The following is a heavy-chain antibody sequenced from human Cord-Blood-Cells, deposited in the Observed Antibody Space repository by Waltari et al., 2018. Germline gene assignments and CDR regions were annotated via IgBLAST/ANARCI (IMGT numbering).Heavy chain of an antibody. Sequence: QVQLQESGPGLVKPSETLSLTCAVSGYSISSGYYWGWIRQPPGKGLEGIGSIYHSGSTYYNPSLKSRVTISVDTSKNQFALKLSSVTAADTAVYYCARGRLHGDSGYDYFDYWGQGTLVTVSS. V-gene: IGHV4-38-2*01. CDR3: ARGRLHGDSGYDYFDY. J-gene: IGHJ4*02. D-gene: IGHD5-12*01. CDR1: GYSISSGYY. CDR2: IYHSGST.